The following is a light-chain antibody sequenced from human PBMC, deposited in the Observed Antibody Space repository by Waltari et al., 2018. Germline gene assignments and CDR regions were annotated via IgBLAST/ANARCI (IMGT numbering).Light chain of an antibody. Sequence: DIQMTQSPSTLSASVGDRVTITCRASQSISSWLAWYQQKPGKAPKLLIYQAARLESGVPSRFSGSGSGTEFTLTISSLQPDDFATYYCQQYNRYSYTFGQGTKLQIE. J-gene: IGKJ2*01. CDR1: QSISSW. CDR3: QQYNRYSYT. V-gene: IGKV1-5*03. CDR2: QAA.